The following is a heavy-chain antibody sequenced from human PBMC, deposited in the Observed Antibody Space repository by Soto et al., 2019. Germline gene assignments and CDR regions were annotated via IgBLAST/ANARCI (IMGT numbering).Heavy chain of an antibody. J-gene: IGHJ6*02. CDR1: GFTFSSYA. CDR2: ISGSGGST. Sequence: GGSLRLSCAASGFTFSSYAMSWVRQAPGKGLEWVSAISGSGGSTYYADSVKGRFTISRDNSKNRLFLQMNTLRDEDTAVYYCARGLFIRWTELWSGMDVWGQGTTVTVSS. D-gene: IGHD3-10*01. CDR3: ARGLFIRWTELWSGMDV. V-gene: IGHV3-23*01.